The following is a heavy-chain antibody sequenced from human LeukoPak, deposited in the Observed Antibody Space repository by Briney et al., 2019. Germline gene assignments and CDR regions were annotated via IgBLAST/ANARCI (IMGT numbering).Heavy chain of an antibody. CDR3: ARDLGEYYDTSDNWFDP. CDR1: GFIFDDYG. J-gene: IGHJ5*02. Sequence: GGSLRLSCAASGFIFDDYGMSWVRQGPGKGLEWVSGINWNGGSTGYADSVKGRFTISRDNAKNTLYLQMNSLRAEDTAVYYCARDLGEYYDTSDNWFDPWGQGTLVTVSS. CDR2: INWNGGST. D-gene: IGHD3-22*01. V-gene: IGHV3-20*04.